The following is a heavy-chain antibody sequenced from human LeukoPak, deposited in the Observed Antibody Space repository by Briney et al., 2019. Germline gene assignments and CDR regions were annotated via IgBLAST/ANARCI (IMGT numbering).Heavy chain of an antibody. D-gene: IGHD6-13*01. CDR3: TRHSSSSFNFDY. Sequence: SETLSLTCTVSGGSISSSGYYWGWIRQPPGKGLEWIGSISYSGSTYYNPSLKSRVTISVDTSKNQFSLNLSSVTAADTAVYYCTRHSSSSFNFDYWGQGTLVTVSS. J-gene: IGHJ4*02. CDR2: ISYSGST. V-gene: IGHV4-39*01. CDR1: GGSISSSGYY.